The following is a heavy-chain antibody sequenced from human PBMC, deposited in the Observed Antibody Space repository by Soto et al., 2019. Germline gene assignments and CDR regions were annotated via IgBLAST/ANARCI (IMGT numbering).Heavy chain of an antibody. D-gene: IGHD1-26*01. V-gene: IGHV3-33*01. J-gene: IGHJ6*02. Sequence: GGSLRHSCAASGFTFSSYGMHWVRQAPGKGLEWVAVIWYDGSNKYYADSVKGRFTISRDNSKNTLYLQMNSLRAEDTAVYYCARDSVGATTGYYYYGMDVWGQGTTVTVSS. CDR2: IWYDGSNK. CDR1: GFTFSSYG. CDR3: ARDSVGATTGYYYYGMDV.